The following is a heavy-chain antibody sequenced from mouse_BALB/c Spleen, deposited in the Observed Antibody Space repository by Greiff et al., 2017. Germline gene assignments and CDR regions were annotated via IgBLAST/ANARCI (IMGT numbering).Heavy chain of an antibody. CDR2: INPDSSTI. CDR1: GFDFSRYW. CDR3: AREKAYYGSSWFAY. D-gene: IGHD1-1*01. V-gene: IGHV4-1*02. Sequence: EVKLVESGGGLVQPGGSLKLSCAASGFDFSRYWMSWVRQAPGKGLEWIGEINPDSSTINYTPSLKDKFIISRDNAKNTLYLQMSKVRSEDTALYYCAREKAYYGSSWFAYWGQGTLVTVSA. J-gene: IGHJ3*01.